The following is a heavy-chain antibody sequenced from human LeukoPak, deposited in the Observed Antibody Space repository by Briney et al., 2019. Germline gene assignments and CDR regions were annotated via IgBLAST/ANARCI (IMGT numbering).Heavy chain of an antibody. Sequence: PGGSLRLSCAASGFTFSSYAMHWVRQAPGKGLEWVAVISYDGSNKYYADSVKGRFTISRGNSKNTLYLQMNSLRAEDTAVYYCAKARTMIRPNWFDPWGQGTLVTVSS. D-gene: IGHD3-22*01. CDR2: ISYDGSNK. CDR1: GFTFSSYA. CDR3: AKARTMIRPNWFDP. J-gene: IGHJ5*02. V-gene: IGHV3-30-3*01.